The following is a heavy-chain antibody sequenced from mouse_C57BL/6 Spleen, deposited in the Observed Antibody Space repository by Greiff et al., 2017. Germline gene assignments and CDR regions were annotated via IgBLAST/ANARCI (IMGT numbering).Heavy chain of an antibody. CDR3: ASVVDYYGRDWYFDV. CDR2: ISDGGSYT. D-gene: IGHD1-1*01. Sequence: DVHLVESGGGLVKPGGSLKLSCAASGFTFSSYAMSWVRQTPEKRLEWVATISDGGSYTYYPDNVKGRFTISRDNAKNNLYLQMSHLKSEDTAMYYCASVVDYYGRDWYFDVWGTGTTVTVPS. CDR1: GFTFSSYA. J-gene: IGHJ1*03. V-gene: IGHV5-4*01.